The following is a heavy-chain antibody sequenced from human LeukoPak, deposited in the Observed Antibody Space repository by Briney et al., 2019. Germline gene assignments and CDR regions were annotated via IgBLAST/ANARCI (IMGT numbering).Heavy chain of an antibody. Sequence: PGGSLRLSCAASGFPFTTYAMSWVRQAPGKGLEWVSAISGRGGRTYYADSVKGRFTISRDNSENTLYLQMNRLRADDTAIYYWAKSTWFDYFDYWGQGTLVTVSS. CDR1: GFPFTTYA. CDR3: AKSTWFDYFDY. V-gene: IGHV3-23*01. CDR2: ISGRGGRT. J-gene: IGHJ4*02. D-gene: IGHD3-9*01.